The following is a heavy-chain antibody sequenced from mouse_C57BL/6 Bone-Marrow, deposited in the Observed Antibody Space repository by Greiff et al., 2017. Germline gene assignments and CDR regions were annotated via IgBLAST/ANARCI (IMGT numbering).Heavy chain of an antibody. Sequence: QVQLKQSGPGLVQPSQSLSITCTVSGFSLTSYGVHWVRQSPGKGLEWLGVIWSGGSTDYNAAFISRLSISKDNSTGQVFFKMNSLQADDTAIYYCARIRTPMVWYAMDYWGQGTSVTVSS. V-gene: IGHV2-2*01. D-gene: IGHD2-2*01. CDR1: GFSLTSYG. CDR3: ARIRTPMVWYAMDY. CDR2: IWSGGST. J-gene: IGHJ4*01.